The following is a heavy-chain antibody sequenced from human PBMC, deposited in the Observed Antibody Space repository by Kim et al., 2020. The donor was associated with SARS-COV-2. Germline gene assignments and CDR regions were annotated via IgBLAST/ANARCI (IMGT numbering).Heavy chain of an antibody. CDR2: ISGSGGST. CDR1: GFTFSSYA. D-gene: IGHD6-13*01. CDR3: AKDQWTTRQLAPWGY. V-gene: IGHV3-23*01. Sequence: GGSLRLSCAASGFTFSSYAMSRVRQAPGKGLEWVSAISGSGGSTYYADSVKGRFTISRDNSKNTLYLQMNSLRAEDTAVYYCAKDQWTTRQLAPWGYWGQGTLVTVSS. J-gene: IGHJ4*02.